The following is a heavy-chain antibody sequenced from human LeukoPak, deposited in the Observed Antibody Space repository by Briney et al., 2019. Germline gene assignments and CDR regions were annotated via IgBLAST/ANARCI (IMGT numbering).Heavy chain of an antibody. J-gene: IGHJ4*02. D-gene: IGHD4-17*01. Sequence: PSETLSLTCAVYGGSFSGYYWSWIRQPPGKGLEWVSAISGSGTRTYYADSVKGRFTISRDNSKNTLFLQMNSLRAEDTAVYYCAKDTTTVPSGFDYWGQGILVTVSS. CDR2: ISGSGTRT. V-gene: IGHV3-23*01. CDR3: AKDTTTVPSGFDY. CDR1: GGSFSGYY.